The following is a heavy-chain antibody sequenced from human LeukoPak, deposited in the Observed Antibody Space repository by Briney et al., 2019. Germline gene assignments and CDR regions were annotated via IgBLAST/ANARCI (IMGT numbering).Heavy chain of an antibody. V-gene: IGHV3-74*01. J-gene: IGHJ4*02. D-gene: IGHD4-23*01. CDR2: IKSDGSST. CDR1: GFTFSSYW. Sequence: GGSLRLSCAASGFTFSSYWMHWVRQAPGKGLVWVSRIKSDGSSTNYADSVKGLFTISRDNAKNTLYLQMNSLRAEDTAVYYCARAVGNSEDFDYWGQGTLVTVSS. CDR3: ARAVGNSEDFDY.